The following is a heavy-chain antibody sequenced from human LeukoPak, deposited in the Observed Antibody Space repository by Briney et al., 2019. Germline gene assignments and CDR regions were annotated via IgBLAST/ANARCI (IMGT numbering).Heavy chain of an antibody. CDR2: ITPNSGGT. Sequence: ASVKVSCKASGYTFTGYYMHWVRQAPGQGLEWMGWITPNSGGTNYAQKFQGRVTMTRDTSISTAYMELSRLRSDDTAVYYCAREGSTSITSGSYFNWFDPWGQGTLVTVSS. V-gene: IGHV1-2*02. CDR3: AREGSTSITSGSYFNWFDP. D-gene: IGHD1-26*01. J-gene: IGHJ5*02. CDR1: GYTFTGYY.